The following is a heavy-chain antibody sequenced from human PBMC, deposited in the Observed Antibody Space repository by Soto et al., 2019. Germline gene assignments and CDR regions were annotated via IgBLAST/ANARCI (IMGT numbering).Heavy chain of an antibody. CDR2: IYYSGST. V-gene: IGHV4-61*08. J-gene: IGHJ4*02. CDR3: ARAPAPLYSSSWYYSDY. CDR1: GGSISSGDYY. Sequence: PSETLSLTCTVSGGSISSGDYYWSWIRQPPGKGLEWIGYIYYSGSTNYNPSLKSRVTISVDTSKNQFSLKLSSVTAADTAVYYCARAPAPLYSSSWYYSDYWGQGTLVTVSS. D-gene: IGHD6-13*01.